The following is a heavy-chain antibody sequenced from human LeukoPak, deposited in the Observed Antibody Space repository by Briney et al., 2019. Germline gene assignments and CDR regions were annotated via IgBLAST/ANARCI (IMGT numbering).Heavy chain of an antibody. CDR1: GFTFSSYA. D-gene: IGHD6-13*01. CDR2: ISGSGGST. J-gene: IGHJ3*02. CDR3: AKYLPIAAAGTTNAFDI. V-gene: IGHV3-23*01. Sequence: GGSLRLSCAASGFTFSSYAMSWVRQAPGKGLEWVSAISGSGGSTYYADSVKGRFTISRDNSKNTLYLQMNSLRAEDTAVYYCAKYLPIAAAGTTNAFDIWGQGTMVTVSS.